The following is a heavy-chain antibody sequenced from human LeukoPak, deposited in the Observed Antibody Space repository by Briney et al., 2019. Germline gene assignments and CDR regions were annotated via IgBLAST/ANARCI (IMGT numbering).Heavy chain of an antibody. CDR1: GGSISSHY. J-gene: IGHJ5*02. CDR3: ARDAYSSWGPPWFDP. Sequence: SETLSLTCTVSGGSISSHYWSWIRQPPGKGLEWIGYIYYSGSTNYNPSLKSRVTISVDTSKNQFSLKLSSVTAADTAVYYCARDAYSSWGPPWFDPWGQGTLVTVSS. CDR2: IYYSGST. D-gene: IGHD6-13*01. V-gene: IGHV4-59*11.